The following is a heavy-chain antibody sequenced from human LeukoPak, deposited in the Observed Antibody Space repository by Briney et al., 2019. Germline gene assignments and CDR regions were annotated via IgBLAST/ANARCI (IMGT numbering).Heavy chain of an antibody. CDR1: GFTFSSYW. CDR2: INSDGSST. D-gene: IGHD3-22*01. J-gene: IGHJ5*02. Sequence: GGSLRLSCAASGFTFSSYWMHWVRHAPGKGLVWVSRINSDGSSTSYADSVKGRFTISSDNDKNTLYLQMNSLRAEDTAVYYCARGESYYYDSSGSGNWFEPWGQGTLVTVSS. CDR3: ARGESYYYDSSGSGNWFEP. V-gene: IGHV3-74*01.